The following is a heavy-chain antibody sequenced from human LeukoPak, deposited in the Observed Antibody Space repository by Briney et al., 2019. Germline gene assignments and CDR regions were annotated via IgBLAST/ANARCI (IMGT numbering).Heavy chain of an antibody. CDR1: GFTFSSYW. V-gene: IGHV3-7*01. Sequence: GGSLRLSCVASGFTFSSYWMSWVRQAPGKGLEWVTNIKHDGSEKYYVDSVKGRFTISRDNAKNSLCLQMNSLRAEDTAVYYCARDGRGGHLDYWGQGTLVTVSS. J-gene: IGHJ4*02. CDR2: IKHDGSEK. D-gene: IGHD3-16*01. CDR3: ARDGRGGHLDY.